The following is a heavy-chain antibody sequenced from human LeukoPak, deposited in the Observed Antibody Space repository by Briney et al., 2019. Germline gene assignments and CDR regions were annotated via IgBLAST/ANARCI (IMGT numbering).Heavy chain of an antibody. CDR1: GFTVSSSY. J-gene: IGHJ4*02. D-gene: IGHD3-10*01. V-gene: IGHV3-53*01. CDR2: IRSDGTI. Sequence: PGGSLRLSCAASGFTVSSSYMSWVRQAPGKGLEWVSVIRSDGTIAYADSVKGRLTISRDNSKNTLYLQMNSLRAEDTAVYYCAKLGRGVKYYFDHWGQGTLVTVSS. CDR3: AKLGRGVKYYFDH.